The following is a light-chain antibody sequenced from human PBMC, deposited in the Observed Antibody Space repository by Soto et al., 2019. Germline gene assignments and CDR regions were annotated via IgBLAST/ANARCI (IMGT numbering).Light chain of an antibody. CDR1: QSVSNNY. J-gene: IGKJ1*01. Sequence: EIVLTQSPGTLSLSPGERATLSCRASQSVSNNYLAWYQQKPGQAPRLLIYGASNRATGIQDRLSGSGSGTDFNLTISRLEPEDFAVYYCQKYGSSGTLAQGTTVDIK. CDR3: QKYGSSGT. CDR2: GAS. V-gene: IGKV3-20*01.